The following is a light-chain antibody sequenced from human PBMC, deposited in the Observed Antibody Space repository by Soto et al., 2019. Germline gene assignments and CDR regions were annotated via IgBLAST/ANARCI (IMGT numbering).Light chain of an antibody. CDR3: AAWDAGVSGPA. Sequence: QAVVTQPPSASGTPGQRVTISCSGSSSSIGSKYVYWYQQLPGTAPKLLMYRNNQRPSGVPDRFSGSKSGTSASLAISGLRSEDEADYYCAAWDAGVSGPAFGGGTKLTVL. CDR1: SSSIGSKY. V-gene: IGLV1-47*01. J-gene: IGLJ2*01. CDR2: RNN.